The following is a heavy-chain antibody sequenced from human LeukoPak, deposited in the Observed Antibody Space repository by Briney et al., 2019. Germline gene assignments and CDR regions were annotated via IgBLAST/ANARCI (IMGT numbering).Heavy chain of an antibody. CDR3: ARVKSRAIAVAGYYGTDV. J-gene: IGHJ6*02. CDR2: MNPNSGNT. V-gene: IGHV1-8*01. CDR1: GYTFTSYD. D-gene: IGHD6-19*01. Sequence: ASVKVSCKASGYTFTSYDINWVRQATGQGLEWMGWMNPNSGNTGYAQKFQGRVTMTRNTSISTAYMELSSLRSEDTAVYYCARVKSRAIAVAGYYGTDVWGQGTTVTVSS.